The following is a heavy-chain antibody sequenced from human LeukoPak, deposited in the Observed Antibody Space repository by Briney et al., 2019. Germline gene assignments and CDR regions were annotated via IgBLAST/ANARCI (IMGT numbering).Heavy chain of an antibody. J-gene: IGHJ5*02. V-gene: IGHV3-48*03. Sequence: GGSLRLSCAASGFTFTSYEVNWVRQAPGKGLEWVSYIDNSGSTIYYADSVKGRFTISRDNAKNSVYLQMNSLRAEDTAVYYCARDRSGDDGFWSVYYTNCFDPWGQGTLVTVSS. D-gene: IGHD3-3*01. CDR2: IDNSGSTI. CDR1: GFTFTSYE. CDR3: ARDRSGDDGFWSVYYTNCFDP.